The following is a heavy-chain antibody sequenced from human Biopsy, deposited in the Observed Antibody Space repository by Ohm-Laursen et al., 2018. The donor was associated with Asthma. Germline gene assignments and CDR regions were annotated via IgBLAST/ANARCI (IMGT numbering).Heavy chain of an antibody. D-gene: IGHD1-26*01. V-gene: IGHV1-18*04. CDR1: AYSFTSYG. J-gene: IGHJ4*02. CDR2: ISDYNGNT. Sequence: WVKLSCQLSAYSFTSYGISWARQAPGQGRGWMGWISDYNGNTNYAQKLQGRVTMTTDTSTSTAYMELRSLRSDDTAVYYCARGGPVGAHSDYWGQGTLVTVSS. CDR3: ARGGPVGAHSDY.